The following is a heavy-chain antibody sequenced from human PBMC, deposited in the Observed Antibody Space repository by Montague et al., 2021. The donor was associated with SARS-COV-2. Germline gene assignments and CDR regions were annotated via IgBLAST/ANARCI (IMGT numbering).Heavy chain of an antibody. Sequence: SGTLSLTCTVSGGSITNYYWTWIRQPPGRGLEWIGYIYYSATTNYNPSLKSRVTMSINTSKNQFSLSLTSVTAADSAVYYCARLRRGTYYVSFDPWGQGTLVSVSS. CDR2: IYYSATT. CDR3: ARLRRGTYYVSFDP. V-gene: IGHV4-59*12. CDR1: GGSITNYY. J-gene: IGHJ5*02. D-gene: IGHD1-26*01.